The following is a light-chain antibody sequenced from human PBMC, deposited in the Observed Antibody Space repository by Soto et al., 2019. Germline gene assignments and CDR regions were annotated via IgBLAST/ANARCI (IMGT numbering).Light chain of an antibody. CDR2: WAY. Sequence: DIVMTQSPDSLAVSLGERATINCESSQSVLYSSNNKNCLAWYQQKPGQPPKLLIYWAYIRESGVPDRFSGGGSGTDFTLTMSGLQAEDVEVYYCQQYCLRPWTFGKRPKGDI. J-gene: IGKJ1*01. CDR1: QSVLYSSNNKNC. V-gene: IGKV4-1*01. CDR3: QQYCLRPWT.